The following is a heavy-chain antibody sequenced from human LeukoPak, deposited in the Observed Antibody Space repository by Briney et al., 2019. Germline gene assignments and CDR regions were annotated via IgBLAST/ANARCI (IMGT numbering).Heavy chain of an antibody. CDR2: IYYSGGT. D-gene: IGHD2-2*02. J-gene: IGHJ3*02. Sequence: PTESLSLVCTDTCGPINHYYWSWIRQPPGKALQSIGYIYYSGGTNYNPSLKSRVTISVDTSKSQFSLKLSSVTAADTAVYYCARQICSSTSCYTFDIWGQGTMVTVSS. V-gene: IGHV4-59*08. CDR1: CGPINHYY. CDR3: ARQICSSTSCYTFDI.